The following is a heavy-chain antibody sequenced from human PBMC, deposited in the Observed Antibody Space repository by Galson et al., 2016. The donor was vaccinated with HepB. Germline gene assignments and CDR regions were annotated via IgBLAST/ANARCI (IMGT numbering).Heavy chain of an antibody. D-gene: IGHD6-6*01. CDR1: GFTFSDYY. J-gene: IGHJ4*02. V-gene: IGHV3-11*04. CDR2: ISTSGNSM. CDR3: ARFVEPDSSFDL. Sequence: SLRLSCAASGFTFSDYYMNWIRQAPGKGLEWISFISTSGNSMLYADSVRGRFTVSRDNTHNSLYLEMRSLRVDDTAVYFCARFVEPDSSFDLWGQGTLVTVPS.